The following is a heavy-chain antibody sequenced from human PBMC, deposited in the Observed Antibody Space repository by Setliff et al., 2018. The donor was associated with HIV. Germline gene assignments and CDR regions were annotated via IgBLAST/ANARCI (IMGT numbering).Heavy chain of an antibody. J-gene: IGHJ4*02. Sequence: SVKVSCKASGGSISISVISWVRQAPGQGLEWMGGILGTPKYAQKFQGRVAITADESTSTAYMELSNLRSEDTAVYYCASHLKLAATGTFDYWARERWSPSPQ. CDR2: ILGTP. CDR1: GGSISISV. CDR3: ASHLKLAATGTFDY. V-gene: IGHV1-69*13. D-gene: IGHD6-13*01.